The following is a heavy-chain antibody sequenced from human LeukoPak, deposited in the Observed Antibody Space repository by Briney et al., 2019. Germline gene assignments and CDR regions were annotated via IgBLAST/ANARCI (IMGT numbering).Heavy chain of an antibody. CDR3: ATAPAAADSS. D-gene: IGHD6-13*01. CDR2: INRDGTKT. V-gene: IGHV3-7*01. J-gene: IGHJ5*02. Sequence: GGPLSLSCAASGFTFTSFWMTWVRQSPGKGLEWVANINRDGTKTTYADSVKGRFTISRDNAKNSLFLHMSSLRAEDTAVYYCATAPAAADSSWGQGALVAVSS. CDR1: GFTFTSFW.